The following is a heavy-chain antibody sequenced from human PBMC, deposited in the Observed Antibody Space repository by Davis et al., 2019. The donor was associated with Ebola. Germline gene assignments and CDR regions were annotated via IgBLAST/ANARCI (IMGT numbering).Heavy chain of an antibody. V-gene: IGHV3-30*18. CDR3: AKLRDVWLNVYNMDV. D-gene: IGHD1-1*01. Sequence: GGSLRLSCATSGFTFTYSGIHWVRQAPGKGLEWVAVVSPDGRDQYYADSVKGRFIVSRDNSKNTLYLQMNSLRADDTAVYYCAKLRDVWLNVYNMDVWGQGTLVTVSS. CDR1: GFTFTYSG. CDR2: VSPDGRDQ. J-gene: IGHJ6*02.